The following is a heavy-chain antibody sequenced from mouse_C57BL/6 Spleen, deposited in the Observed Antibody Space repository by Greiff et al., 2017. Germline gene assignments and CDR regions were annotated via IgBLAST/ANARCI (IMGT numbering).Heavy chain of an antibody. J-gene: IGHJ1*03. V-gene: IGHV7-3*01. CDR3: AGLYSNYVWYFDV. Sequence: EVKLMESGGGLVQPGGSLSLSCAASGFTFTDYYMSWVRQPPGKALEWLGFIRNKANGYTTEYSASVKCRFTISRDNSQSILYLQMNALRAEDGATYYCAGLYSNYVWYFDVWGTGTTVTVSS. CDR2: IRNKANGYTT. D-gene: IGHD2-5*01. CDR1: GFTFTDYY.